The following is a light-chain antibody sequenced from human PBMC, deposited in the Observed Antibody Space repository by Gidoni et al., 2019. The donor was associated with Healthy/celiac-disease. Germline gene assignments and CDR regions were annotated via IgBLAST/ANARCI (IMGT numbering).Light chain of an antibody. CDR2: AAS. Sequence: DIQMTQPQSSLSPSVGDRVTITCRASQSISSYLNWYQQKPGKAPKLLIYAASSLQSGVPSRFSGSGSGTDFTLTISSLQPEDFATYYCQQSYSTPPYTFGQXTKLEIK. CDR1: QSISSY. V-gene: IGKV1-39*01. CDR3: QQSYSTPPYT. J-gene: IGKJ2*01.